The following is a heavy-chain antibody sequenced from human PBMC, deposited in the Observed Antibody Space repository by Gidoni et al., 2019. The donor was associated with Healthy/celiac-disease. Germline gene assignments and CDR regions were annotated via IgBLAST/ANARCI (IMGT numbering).Heavy chain of an antibody. V-gene: IGHV4-39*01. J-gene: IGHJ4*02. Sequence: QLQLQESGPGLVKPSETLSLTCTVSGGSISSSSYYWGWIRQPPGKGLEWIGSIYYSGSTYYNPSLKSRVTISVDTAKNQFSLKLSSVTAADTAVYYCARHALTTVTRGLDYWGQGTLVTVSS. CDR1: GGSISSSSYY. D-gene: IGHD4-4*01. CDR2: IYYSGST. CDR3: ARHALTTVTRGLDY.